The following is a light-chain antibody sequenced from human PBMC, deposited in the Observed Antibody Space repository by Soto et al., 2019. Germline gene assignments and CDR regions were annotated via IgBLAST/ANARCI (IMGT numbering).Light chain of an antibody. J-gene: IGKJ1*01. CDR3: QQYHNWPRT. Sequence: EIVMTQSPATLSVSPGERATLSCRASQSVNRRLAWYQQNPGQAPRLLLSGASTRATGIPARFSGSGSGTEFTLTISSLQSEDFAVYYCQQYHNWPRTFGQGTKVEIK. V-gene: IGKV3-15*01. CDR2: GAS. CDR1: QSVNRR.